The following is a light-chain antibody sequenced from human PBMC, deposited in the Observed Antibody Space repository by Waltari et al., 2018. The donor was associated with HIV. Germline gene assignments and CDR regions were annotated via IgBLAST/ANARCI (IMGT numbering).Light chain of an antibody. J-gene: IGLJ2*01. CDR2: EAI. CDR1: SRVVGNYQV. V-gene: IGLV2-23*01. Sequence: QSALTQPASESGSPGLSITISCTGTSRVVGNYQVGSRYPHHPGKAPKLIIYEAIKRPSGVSDRISGSKSASTASLTISGLQADDEADYFCSSYGGSSIWLFGGGTKLTVL. CDR3: SSYGGSSIWL.